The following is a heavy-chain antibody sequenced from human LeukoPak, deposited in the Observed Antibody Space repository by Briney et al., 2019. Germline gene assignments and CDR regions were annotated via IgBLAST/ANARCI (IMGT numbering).Heavy chain of an antibody. Sequence: ASETLSLTCAVYGGSFSGYYWSWIRQPPGKGLEWIGEINHSGSTNYNPSLKSRVTISVDTSKNHFSLKLSSVTAADTAVYYCAREGPLAARPPIWGSYRAPFSYFDYWGQGTLVTVSS. CDR2: INHSGST. J-gene: IGHJ4*02. CDR1: GGSFSGYY. V-gene: IGHV4-34*01. D-gene: IGHD3-16*02. CDR3: AREGPLAARPPIWGSYRAPFSYFDY.